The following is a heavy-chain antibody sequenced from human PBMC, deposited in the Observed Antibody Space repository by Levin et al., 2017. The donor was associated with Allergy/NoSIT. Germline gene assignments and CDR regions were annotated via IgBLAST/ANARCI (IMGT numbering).Heavy chain of an antibody. V-gene: IGHV3-23*01. D-gene: IGHD6-13*01. CDR3: AKGQFLQLAYNDI. CDR1: GFTFSSSA. Sequence: SCVASGFTFSSSAMIWVRQAPGKGLEWVSGIRPSGKNTYYADSVKGRFTISRDNSKNTLYLQINSLRADDTAVYYCAKGQFLQLAYNDIWGQGTMVTVSS. CDR2: IRPSGKNT. J-gene: IGHJ3*02.